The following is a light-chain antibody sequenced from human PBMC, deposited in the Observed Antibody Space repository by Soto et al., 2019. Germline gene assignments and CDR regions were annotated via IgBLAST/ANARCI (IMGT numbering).Light chain of an antibody. J-gene: IGKJ1*01. CDR3: QQYEGFSRT. V-gene: IGKV1-5*01. CDR2: DAS. Sequence: DIQMTQSPSTLSASVGDRVTITCRASQSISSWLAWYQQKPGKATNLLIYDASSLESGVPPRLSGSGSGTEFNLTPSSLKPDDFATYYCQQYEGFSRTFGQGTKVEIK. CDR1: QSISSW.